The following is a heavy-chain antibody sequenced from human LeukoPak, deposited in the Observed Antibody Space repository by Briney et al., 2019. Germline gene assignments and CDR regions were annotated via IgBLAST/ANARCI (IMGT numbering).Heavy chain of an antibody. D-gene: IGHD3-3*01. CDR1: GGSISSSNW. CDR2: IYHSGST. Sequence: PSETLSLTCAVSGGSISSSNWWSWVRQPPGKGLXXIGEIYHSGSTNYNPSLKSRVTISVDKSKNQFSLKLSSVTAADTAVYYCARDLLEWPDAFDIWGQGTMVTVSS. J-gene: IGHJ3*02. CDR3: ARDLLEWPDAFDI. V-gene: IGHV4-4*02.